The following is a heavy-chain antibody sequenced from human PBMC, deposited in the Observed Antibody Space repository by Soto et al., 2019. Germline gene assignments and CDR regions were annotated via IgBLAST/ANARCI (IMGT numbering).Heavy chain of an antibody. D-gene: IGHD3-22*01. CDR2: INPSGGST. CDR3: ARSPYSSGYYYAIDD. Sequence: GASVKVSCKASGYTLIMYYIHWMRQAPGQGLEWMGLINPSGGSTTYAQKFQGRVTMTRDTSTSTVYMDLSSLKSEDTAVYYCARSPYSSGYYYAIDDWGQGTQVTVSS. J-gene: IGHJ4*02. V-gene: IGHV1-46*01. CDR1: GYTLIMYY.